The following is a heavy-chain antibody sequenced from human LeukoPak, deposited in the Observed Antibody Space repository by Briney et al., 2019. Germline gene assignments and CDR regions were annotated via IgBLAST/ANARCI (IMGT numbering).Heavy chain of an antibody. CDR3: ARLLQVVDGRRVDDY. CDR1: GYTFTGYY. CDR2: INPDDGAP. V-gene: IGHV1-2*02. J-gene: IGHJ4*02. Sequence: PWASVKVSCKTSGYTFTGYYIHWVRHAPGLGLEWMDGINPDDGAPSYAQTFRGRVTISRDTSTSTAYLELDWLTSDDTAVYFCARLLQVVDGRRVDDYWGQGSLVTVSS. D-gene: IGHD2-15*01.